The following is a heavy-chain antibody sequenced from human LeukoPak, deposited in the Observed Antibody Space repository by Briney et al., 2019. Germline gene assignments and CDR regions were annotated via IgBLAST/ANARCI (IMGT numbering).Heavy chain of an antibody. Sequence: GGSLRLSCAASGFTFSSYGMHWVRQAPGKGLEWVALIRYDGSNKYYADSVKGRFTISRDNSKNTLYLQMNSLRAEDTAVYYCAKLNWGSLREYYYYMDVWGKGTTVTVSS. CDR3: AKLNWGSLREYYYYMDV. CDR1: GFTFSSYG. J-gene: IGHJ6*03. CDR2: IRYDGSNK. V-gene: IGHV3-30*02. D-gene: IGHD7-27*01.